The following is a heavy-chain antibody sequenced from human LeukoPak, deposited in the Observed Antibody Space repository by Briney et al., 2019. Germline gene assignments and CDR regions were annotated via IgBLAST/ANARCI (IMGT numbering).Heavy chain of an antibody. CDR3: TRGAGWLIDY. CDR1: DDSISDYY. CDR2: FHNSGTS. J-gene: IGHJ4*02. V-gene: IGHV4-59*01. D-gene: IGHD3-16*01. Sequence: PSETLSLTCTVSDDSISDYYRGWIRQPPGKGLGWIGYFHNSGTSTYNPSLKSRVIISADTSKNQFSLKLNSLTTADTAVYYCTRGAGWLIDYWGQGILVTVSS.